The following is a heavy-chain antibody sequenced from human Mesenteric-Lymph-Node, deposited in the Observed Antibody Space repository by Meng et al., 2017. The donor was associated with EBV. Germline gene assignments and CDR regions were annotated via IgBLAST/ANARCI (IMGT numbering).Heavy chain of an antibody. CDR2: IIPIFGTA. V-gene: IGHV1-69*06. Sequence: QVQMVHIGVDVKTPGSAVKVSCKASGGTVSSYAISWVRQDPGQGLEWMGGIIPIFGTANYAQKFQGRVTITADKSTSTAYMELSSLRSEDTAVYYCARDRGLERNDGIDYWGQGTLVTVSS. CDR3: ARDRGLERNDGIDY. J-gene: IGHJ4*02. D-gene: IGHD1-1*01. CDR1: GGTVSSYA.